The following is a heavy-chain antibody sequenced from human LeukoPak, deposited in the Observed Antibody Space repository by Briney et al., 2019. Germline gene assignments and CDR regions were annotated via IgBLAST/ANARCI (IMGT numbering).Heavy chain of an antibody. V-gene: IGHV1-18*04. CDR2: ISAYNGNT. CDR1: GYTFTGYY. D-gene: IGHD3-9*01. J-gene: IGHJ4*02. CDR3: TRFPGEYYDILTGQYYFDY. Sequence: ASVKVSCKASGYTFTGYYMHWVRQAPGQGLEWMGWISAYNGNTNYAQKLQGRVTMTTDTSTSTAYMELRSLRSDDTAVYYCTRFPGEYYDILTGQYYFDYWGQGTLVTVSS.